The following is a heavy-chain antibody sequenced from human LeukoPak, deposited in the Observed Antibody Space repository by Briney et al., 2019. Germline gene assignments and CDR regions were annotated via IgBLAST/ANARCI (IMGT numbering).Heavy chain of an antibody. Sequence: PGGSLRLSCAASGFTFSSYWMSWVRQAPGKGLEWVANIKQDGSEKYYVDSVKGRFTISGDNAKNSLYLQMNSLRAEDTAVYYCARVALEWLLYYYYYYGMDVWGQGTLVTVSS. CDR2: IKQDGSEK. CDR3: ARVALEWLLYYYYYYGMDV. CDR1: GFTFSSYW. V-gene: IGHV3-7*03. D-gene: IGHD3-3*01. J-gene: IGHJ6*02.